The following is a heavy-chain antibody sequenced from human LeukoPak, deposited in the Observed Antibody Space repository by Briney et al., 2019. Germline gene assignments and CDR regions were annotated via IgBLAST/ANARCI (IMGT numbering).Heavy chain of an antibody. V-gene: IGHV4-39*01. J-gene: IGHJ2*01. CDR1: GDSISNSDYY. Sequence: SETLSLTCTVSGDSISNSDYYWGWIRQPPGKGLQWIGTIYFTGRTYYNPSLTSRVTMSVDTSKNEFSLKLRSVTAADTAMYYCTRQRGSGHWYFDLWGRGTLVTVSS. D-gene: IGHD6-19*01. CDR2: IYFTGRT. CDR3: TRQRGSGHWYFDL.